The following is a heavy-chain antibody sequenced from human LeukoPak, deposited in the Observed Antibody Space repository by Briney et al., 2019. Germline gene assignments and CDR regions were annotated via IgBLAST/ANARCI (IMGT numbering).Heavy chain of an antibody. Sequence: ASVTVSCKASGSRFSNFGITWVRQAPGQGLEWLGWISGYKSVTKYAQNFQGRVTMTTDTSTSTAYMELGSLRSDDTAVYYCARDEAVSFWLGRTESFHVWGPGTMVIVSS. CDR2: ISGYKSVT. D-gene: IGHD3-3*01. CDR3: ARDEAVSFWLGRTESFHV. CDR1: GSRFSNFG. V-gene: IGHV1-18*04. J-gene: IGHJ3*01.